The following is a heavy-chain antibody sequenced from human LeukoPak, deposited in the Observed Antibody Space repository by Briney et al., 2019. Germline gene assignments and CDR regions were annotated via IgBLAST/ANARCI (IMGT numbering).Heavy chain of an antibody. CDR3: GRENPPHGSFDI. J-gene: IGHJ3*02. CDR1: GFTFSRYA. Sequence: GGSLRLSCAPSGFTFSRYAMYRVRRAPGKGLEYVSAISSNGGSTYYANSVKGRFTISRDNSKNTLYLQMGSLRAEDMAVYYCGRENPPHGSFDIGGQGTMVTVSS. V-gene: IGHV3-64*01. CDR2: ISSNGGST. D-gene: IGHD5-24*01.